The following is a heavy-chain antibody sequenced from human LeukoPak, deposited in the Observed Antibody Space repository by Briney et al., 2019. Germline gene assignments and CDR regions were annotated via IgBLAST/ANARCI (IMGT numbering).Heavy chain of an antibody. D-gene: IGHD3-3*01. Sequence: PSETLSLTCTVSGVSISSYYGSWIRQPPGKGLEWIGYIYYSGSTNYNPSLKSRVTISVDTSKNQFSLKLSSVTAADTAVYYCARHAYDFWSGSSFDIWGQGTMVTVSS. V-gene: IGHV4-59*08. CDR2: IYYSGST. CDR3: ARHAYDFWSGSSFDI. CDR1: GVSISSYY. J-gene: IGHJ3*02.